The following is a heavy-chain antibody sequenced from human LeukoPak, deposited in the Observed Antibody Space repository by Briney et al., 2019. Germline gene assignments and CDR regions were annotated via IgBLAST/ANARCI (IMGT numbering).Heavy chain of an antibody. Sequence: GGSLRLSCAGSGFPFSSDAMNWVRQAPGKGLEWVASISGSTGSTQYADSVKGRFTVSRDNSKNTLYLQMNSLRADDTAVYYCAKAKTPPYYYYGMDVWGQGTTVTVSS. CDR3: AKAKTPPYYYYGMDV. V-gene: IGHV3-23*01. CDR2: ISGSTGST. J-gene: IGHJ6*02. CDR1: GFPFSSDA.